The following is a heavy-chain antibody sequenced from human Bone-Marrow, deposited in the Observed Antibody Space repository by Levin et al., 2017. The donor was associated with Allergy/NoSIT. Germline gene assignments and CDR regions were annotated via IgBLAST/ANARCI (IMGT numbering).Heavy chain of an antibody. J-gene: IGHJ6*03. D-gene: IGHD3-3*01. Sequence: QPGGSLRLSCAASGFTFSSYAMSWVRQAPGKGLEWVSAISGSGGSTYYADSVKGRFTISRDNSKNTLYLQMNSLRAEDTDVYYCAKGPRGLRFLEWLSHMDVWGKGTTVTVSS. V-gene: IGHV3-23*01. CDR3: AKGPRGLRFLEWLSHMDV. CDR1: GFTFSSYA. CDR2: ISGSGGST.